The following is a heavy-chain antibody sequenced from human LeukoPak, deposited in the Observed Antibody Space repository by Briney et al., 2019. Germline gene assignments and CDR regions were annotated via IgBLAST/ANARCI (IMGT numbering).Heavy chain of an antibody. CDR1: GFTFSSYG. CDR3: AKPPYYGGNSYYFDY. V-gene: IGHV3-33*06. D-gene: IGHD4-23*01. CDR2: IWYDGSNK. Sequence: GGSLRLSCAASGFTFSSYGMHWVRQAPGKGLEWVAVIWYDGSNKYYADSVKGRFTISRDNSKNTLYLQMNSLRAEDTAVYYCAKPPYYGGNSYYFDYWGQGTLVTVSS. J-gene: IGHJ4*02.